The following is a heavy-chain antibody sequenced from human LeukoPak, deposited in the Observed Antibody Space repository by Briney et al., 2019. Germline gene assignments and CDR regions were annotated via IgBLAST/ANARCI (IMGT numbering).Heavy chain of an antibody. J-gene: IGHJ6*02. CDR2: ISGSGGDT. Sequence: PGGSLRLSCAASGFTFSSYAMSWVRQAPGKGLEWVSAISGSGGDTYYADSVKGRFTISRDNSKNTLSLQMNSLRAEDTAVYYCAKDTDRDGYYYYYGMDVWGQGTTVTVSS. CDR3: AKDTDRDGYYYYYGMDV. V-gene: IGHV3-23*01. D-gene: IGHD1-14*01. CDR1: GFTFSSYA.